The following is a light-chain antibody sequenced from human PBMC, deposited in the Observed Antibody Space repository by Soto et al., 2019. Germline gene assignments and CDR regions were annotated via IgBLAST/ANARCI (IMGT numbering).Light chain of an antibody. CDR2: DTS. CDR3: QQYGSSPLLT. J-gene: IGKJ4*01. Sequence: EIVVTQSPATLSVSPGERVTLSCRASQSVSSSLAWYQQRPGQAPRLLIYDTSTRAPGIAARFSGSGSGTEFTLTISRLEPEDFAVYHCQQYGSSPLLTFGGGTTVDIK. V-gene: IGKV3-20*01. CDR1: QSVSSS.